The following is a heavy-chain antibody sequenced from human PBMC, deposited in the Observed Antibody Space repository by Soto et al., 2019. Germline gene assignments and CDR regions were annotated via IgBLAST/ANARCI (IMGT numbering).Heavy chain of an antibody. Sequence: PGESLKISCQGSGYSFTTSWIGWVRQMPGKGLEWMAIIYPGDSETRYIPSFQGQVTISVDKSTTTTYLQWSSLKASDTAVYYCARPTTGSSPDYWGQGTQVTVSS. V-gene: IGHV5-51*01. D-gene: IGHD6-13*01. CDR3: ARPTTGSSPDY. J-gene: IGHJ4*02. CDR1: GYSFTTSW. CDR2: IYPGDSET.